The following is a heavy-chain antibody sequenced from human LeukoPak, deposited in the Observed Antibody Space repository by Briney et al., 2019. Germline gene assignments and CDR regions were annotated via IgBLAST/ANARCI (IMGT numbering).Heavy chain of an antibody. V-gene: IGHV1-46*01. D-gene: IGHD1-26*01. J-gene: IGHJ4*02. CDR1: GYTFTSYY. CDR3: ARDAGSGSYLTGGYFDY. CDR2: INPSGGST. Sequence: ASVKVSCKASGYTFTSYYMHWVRQAPGQGLEWMGIINPSGGSTSYAQKFQSRVTMTRDTSTSTVYMELSSLRSEDTAVYYCARDAGSGSYLTGGYFDYWGQGTLVTVSS.